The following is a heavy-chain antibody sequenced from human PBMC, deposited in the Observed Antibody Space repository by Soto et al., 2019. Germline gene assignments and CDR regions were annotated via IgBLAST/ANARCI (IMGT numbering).Heavy chain of an antibody. CDR2: INPSGGST. J-gene: IGHJ4*02. CDR3: ARDSWSSGWRRGFFDY. Sequence: NVSCKASGYTFVSYYMHWVRQAPGQGLEWMGIINPSGGSTNYARKFQGRVTMTKDTSTNTVYMELSSLRSEDTAVYYCARDSWSSGWRRGFFDYWGQGTPVTVSS. D-gene: IGHD6-19*01. CDR1: GYTFVSYY. V-gene: IGHV1-46*01.